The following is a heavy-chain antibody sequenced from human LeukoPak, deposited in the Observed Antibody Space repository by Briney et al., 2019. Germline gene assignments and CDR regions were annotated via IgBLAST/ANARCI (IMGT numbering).Heavy chain of an antibody. J-gene: IGHJ3*01. CDR1: GFTFSDYY. CDR3: SAGEGYYDSSDYYSAWAFNV. CDR2: ISNSGNTI. D-gene: IGHD3-22*01. Sequence: PGGSLRLSCAASGFTFSDYYMSWIRQAPGKGLEWVSYISNSGNTIYYADSVKGRFTISRDNAKNSLYLQMNSLRAEDTAVYYSSAGEGYYDSSDYYSAWAFNVWGQGTMVTVSS. V-gene: IGHV3-11*04.